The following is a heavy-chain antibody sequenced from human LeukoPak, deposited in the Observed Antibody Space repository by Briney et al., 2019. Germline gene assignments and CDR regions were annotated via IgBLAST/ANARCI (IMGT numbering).Heavy chain of an antibody. V-gene: IGHV4-31*03. CDR2: IYYSGST. CDR3: ARTYGSGSYPFDY. D-gene: IGHD3-10*01. J-gene: IGHJ4*02. CDR1: GGSISSGGYY. Sequence: SETLSLTCTVSGGSISSGGYYWSWIRQHPGKGLEWIGYIYYSGSTYYNPSLKSRATISVDTSKNQFSLKLSSVTAADTAVYYCARTYGSGSYPFDYWGQGTLVTVSS.